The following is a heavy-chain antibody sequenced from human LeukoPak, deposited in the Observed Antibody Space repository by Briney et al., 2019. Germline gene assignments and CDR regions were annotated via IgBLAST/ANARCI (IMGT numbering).Heavy chain of an antibody. D-gene: IGHD3-22*01. CDR3: AKENVVVITIRYFQH. J-gene: IGHJ1*01. CDR2: ISYDGSNK. V-gene: IGHV3-30*18. CDR1: GFTFSSYG. Sequence: GGSLRLSCAASGFTFSSYGMHWVRQAPGKGLEWVAVISYDGSNKYYADSVKGRFTISRDNSKNTLYLQMNSLRTEDTAIYYCAKENVVVITIRYFQHWGQGTLVTVSS.